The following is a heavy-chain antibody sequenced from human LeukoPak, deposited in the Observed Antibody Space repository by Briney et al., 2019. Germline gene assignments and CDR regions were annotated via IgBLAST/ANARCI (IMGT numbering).Heavy chain of an antibody. V-gene: IGHV4-59*08. Sequence: SETLSLTCTVSGGSISSYYWSWIRQPPGKGLQWIGYIYSGSTDYNFSLKSRVTISVDTSKNQFSLKLSSVTAADTAVYYCAPRGSTSSYNWFDPWGQGTLVTVSS. CDR2: IYSGST. CDR1: GGSISSYY. D-gene: IGHD2-2*01. J-gene: IGHJ5*02. CDR3: APRGSTSSYNWFDP.